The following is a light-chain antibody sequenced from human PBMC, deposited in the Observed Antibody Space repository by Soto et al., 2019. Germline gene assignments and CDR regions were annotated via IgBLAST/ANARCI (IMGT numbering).Light chain of an antibody. Sequence: IVMTQSTGSLSLSPWERATLSCRASQTIDNTLAWYQRKPGQAPSLLIYDASTRATGVPARFSGSGSGTDFTLTISSLQSEDFAVYYCQHYNYWPYTFGQGTKVDI. CDR2: DAS. CDR1: QTIDNT. V-gene: IGKV3-15*01. J-gene: IGKJ2*01. CDR3: QHYNYWPYT.